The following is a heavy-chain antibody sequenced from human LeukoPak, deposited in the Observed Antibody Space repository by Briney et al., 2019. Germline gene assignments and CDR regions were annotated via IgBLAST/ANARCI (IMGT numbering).Heavy chain of an antibody. D-gene: IGHD3-10*01. CDR1: GFTFSSYA. CDR2: ISGSGGST. V-gene: IGHV3-23*01. Sequence: GGSLRLSCAASGFTFSSYAMSWVRQAPGKGLEWVSGISGSGGSTYYADSVKGRFTISRDNSKNTLYLQMNSLRAEDTAVYYCAKCYFGSGSLPVQFDYWGQGTLVTVSS. J-gene: IGHJ4*02. CDR3: AKCYFGSGSLPVQFDY.